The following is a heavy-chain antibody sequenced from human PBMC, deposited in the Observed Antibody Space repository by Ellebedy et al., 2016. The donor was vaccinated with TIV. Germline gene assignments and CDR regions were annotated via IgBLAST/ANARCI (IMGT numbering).Heavy chain of an antibody. D-gene: IGHD5-12*01. Sequence: GGSLRLXXAASGFTLSSFSMNWVRQSPGKGLEWISYSSGSGYIMNYADSVKGRFTISRDNAKNSLYLQMNSLRAEDTAVYYCASVVPFSGYLTYWGQGTLVTVSS. J-gene: IGHJ4*02. CDR3: ASVVPFSGYLTY. V-gene: IGHV3-48*04. CDR1: GFTLSSFS. CDR2: SSGSGYIM.